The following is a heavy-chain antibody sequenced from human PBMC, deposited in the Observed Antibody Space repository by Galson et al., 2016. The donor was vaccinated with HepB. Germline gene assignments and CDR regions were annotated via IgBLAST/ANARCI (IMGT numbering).Heavy chain of an antibody. J-gene: IGHJ4*02. CDR3: ASGLRFSEWLH. Sequence: SLRLSCAASGFTFSSYAMTWVRQAPGKGLEWVSSISGSDDATYYADSVKGRFTSSRDNSKNTLYLQMNSLRAEDTAVYYCASGLRFSEWLHWGQGTLVTVSS. CDR2: ISGSDDAT. V-gene: IGHV3-23*01. CDR1: GFTFSSYA. D-gene: IGHD3-3*01.